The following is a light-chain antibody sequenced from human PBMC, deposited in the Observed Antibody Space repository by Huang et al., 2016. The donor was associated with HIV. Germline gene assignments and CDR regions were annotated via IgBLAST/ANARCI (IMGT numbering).Light chain of an antibody. CDR3: LQDFTYPRT. Sequence: AIQLTQSPSSLSASVGDRVTITCRASQDITNDLGWYQQKPGKAPKLLISAASTLRSGVPSRFSGSGSGTDSTLTISSLQPEDFATYFCLQDFTYPRTFGQGTRVEI. CDR2: AAS. V-gene: IGKV1-6*02. J-gene: IGKJ1*01. CDR1: QDITND.